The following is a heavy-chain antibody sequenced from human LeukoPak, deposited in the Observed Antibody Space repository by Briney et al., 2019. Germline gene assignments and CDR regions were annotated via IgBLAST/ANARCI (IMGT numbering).Heavy chain of an antibody. V-gene: IGHV4-59*01. CDR3: VVGSGSYLRFDY. D-gene: IGHD3-10*01. J-gene: IGHJ4*02. CDR1: GGSISSYY. CDR2: IYYSGST. Sequence: SENLSLTCTVSGGSISSYYWSWIRQPPGKGLEWIGYIYYSGSTNYNPSLKSRVTISVDTSKNQFSLKLSSVTAADTAVYYCVVGSGSYLRFDYWGQGTLVTVSS.